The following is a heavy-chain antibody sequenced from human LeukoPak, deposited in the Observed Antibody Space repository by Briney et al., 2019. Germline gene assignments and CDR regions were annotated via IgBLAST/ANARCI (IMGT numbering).Heavy chain of an antibody. CDR2: INPSGGST. J-gene: IGHJ4*02. CDR3: AIPLWFGELSDDY. Sequence: ASVKVSCKASGYTFTSYYMHWVRQAPGQGLEWMGIINPSGGSTSYAQKFQGRVTMTRDTSTSAVYMELSSLRSEDTAVYYCAIPLWFGELSDDYWGQGTLVTVSS. D-gene: IGHD3-10*01. CDR1: GYTFTSYY. V-gene: IGHV1-46*03.